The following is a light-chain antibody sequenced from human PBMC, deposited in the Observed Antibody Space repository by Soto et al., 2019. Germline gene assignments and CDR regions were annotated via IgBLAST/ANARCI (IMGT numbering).Light chain of an antibody. Sequence: QSVLTQPPSASGSPGQSLTISCTGTTSDVGGYNYVSWYQQRPGTVSKLMIYEVTKRPSGVPDRFSGSKSGNTASLTVSGLQPEDEADYYCSSYPRNTRYVLGPGTKVTVL. V-gene: IGLV2-8*01. CDR1: TSDVGGYNY. J-gene: IGLJ1*01. CDR2: EVT. CDR3: SSYPRNTRYV.